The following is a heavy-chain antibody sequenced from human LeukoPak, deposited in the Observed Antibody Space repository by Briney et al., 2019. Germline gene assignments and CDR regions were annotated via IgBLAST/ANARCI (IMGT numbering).Heavy chain of an antibody. D-gene: IGHD5-24*01. V-gene: IGHV3-21*01. CDR1: GFTFSSYS. J-gene: IGHJ4*02. CDR3: ARDSSDGYNSN. Sequence: GGSLRLSCAASGFTFSSYSMNWVRQAPGKGLEWVSSISSSSSYIYYADSVKGRFTISRDNAKNSLYLQMNSLRAEGTAVYYCARDSSDGYNSNWGQGTLVTVSS. CDR2: ISSSSSYI.